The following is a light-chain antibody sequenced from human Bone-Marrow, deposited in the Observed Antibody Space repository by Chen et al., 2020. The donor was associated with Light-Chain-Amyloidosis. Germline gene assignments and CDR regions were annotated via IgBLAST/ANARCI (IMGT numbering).Light chain of an antibody. CDR1: KLGDKY. V-gene: IGLV3-1*01. CDR2: DDR. Sequence: SYDMTQPPSVSVSPGQTASITCRGDKLGDKYVNWYQQRPGQSPVMVIYDDRKRPAGIPERISGANSGNTDTRIIRGTQAVDEADYVCQEWDSINVLFGGGTKLTVL. CDR3: QEWDSINVL. J-gene: IGLJ2*01.